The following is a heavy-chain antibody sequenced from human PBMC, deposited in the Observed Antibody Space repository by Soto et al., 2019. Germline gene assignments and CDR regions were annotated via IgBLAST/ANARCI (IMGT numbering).Heavy chain of an antibody. Sequence: GVSLRLSWLASGFTFSSYAMSWVRQVPRKGLEWVSTISDAAVSAYYVDSVKGRFTISRDNSKKTLYLQINSLRAEDSAVYYGGTNYGGKIGDDHHPWGPGTMVTV. CDR1: GFTFSSYA. V-gene: IGHV3-23*01. D-gene: IGHD4-17*01. J-gene: IGHJ3*01. CDR2: ISDAAVSA. CDR3: GTNYGGKIGDDHHP.